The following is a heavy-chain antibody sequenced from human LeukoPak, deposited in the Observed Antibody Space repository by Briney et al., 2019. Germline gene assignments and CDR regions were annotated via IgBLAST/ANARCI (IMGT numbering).Heavy chain of an antibody. D-gene: IGHD3-3*01. CDR2: IYYSGST. V-gene: IGHV4-61*01. CDR1: GGSVSSGSYY. J-gene: IGHJ4*02. CDR3: ASTSTIFEDY. Sequence: NPSETLSLTCTVSGGSVSSGSYYWSWIRQPPGKGLEWIGYIYYSGSTNYNPSLKSRVTISVDTSKNQFSLKLSSVTAADTAVYYCASTSTIFEDYWGQGTLVTVSS.